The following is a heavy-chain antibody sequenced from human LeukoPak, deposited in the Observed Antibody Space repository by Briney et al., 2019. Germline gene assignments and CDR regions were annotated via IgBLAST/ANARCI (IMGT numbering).Heavy chain of an antibody. D-gene: IGHD3-22*01. J-gene: IGHJ4*02. CDR2: ISGSGGST. V-gene: IGHV3-23*01. CDR1: GFTFRSYA. Sequence: GGSLRLSCAASGFTFRSYAMSWVRQAPGKGLEWVSAISGSGGSTDYADSVKGRFTISRDNSKNTPYMQMNSLRAEDTAVYYCASYDSSGYYHYSDYWGQGTLVTVSS. CDR3: ASYDSSGYYHYSDY.